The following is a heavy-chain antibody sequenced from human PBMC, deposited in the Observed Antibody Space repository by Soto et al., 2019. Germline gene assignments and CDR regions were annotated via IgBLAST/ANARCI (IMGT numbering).Heavy chain of an antibody. CDR1: GGSVSSRTYY. CDR2: IDYSGST. CDR3: ASVPYYDFWSGSRSPSYYYYGMDV. J-gene: IGHJ6*02. V-gene: IGHV4-39*01. Sequence: SETLSLTCTVSGGSVSSRTYYWAWIRQSPGKGLEWIGNIDYSGSTYDNPSLKSRVIMSVDTSRNQFSLKLSSVTAADTAVYYCASVPYYDFWSGSRSPSYYYYGMDVWGQGTTVTVSS. D-gene: IGHD3-3*01.